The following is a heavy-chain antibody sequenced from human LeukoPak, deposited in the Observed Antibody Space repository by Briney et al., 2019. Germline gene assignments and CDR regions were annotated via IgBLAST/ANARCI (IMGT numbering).Heavy chain of an antibody. D-gene: IGHD4-17*01. V-gene: IGHV3-7*04. CDR2: IKPDGSEK. CDR3: TRGMTSASY. J-gene: IGHJ4*02. CDR1: GFTFSSYA. Sequence: GGSLRLSCAASGFTFSSYAMSWVRQAPGKGLEWVANIKPDGSEKYYVDSVKGRFTISRDSAKNSLFLQLNSLRAEDTATYYCTRGMTSASYWGQGALVTVSS.